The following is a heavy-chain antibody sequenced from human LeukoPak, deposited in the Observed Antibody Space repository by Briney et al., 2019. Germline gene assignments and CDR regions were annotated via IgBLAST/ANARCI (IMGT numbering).Heavy chain of an antibody. D-gene: IGHD1-26*01. V-gene: IGHV1-69*05. Sequence: ASVKVSCKASGGTFSSYAISWVRQAPAQGLEWMGRIIPIFGTANYAQKFQGRVTITTDESTSTAYMELSSLRSEDTVVYYCERDRCLGASWGYYYYYMGGWGKGTTGTVSS. CDR3: ERDRCLGASWGYYYYYMGG. J-gene: IGHJ6*03. CDR1: GGTFSSYA. CDR2: IIPIFGTA.